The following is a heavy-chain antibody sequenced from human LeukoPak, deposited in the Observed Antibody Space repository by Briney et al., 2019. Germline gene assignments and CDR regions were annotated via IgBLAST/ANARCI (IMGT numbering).Heavy chain of an antibody. CDR2: INHSGST. V-gene: IGHV4-34*01. CDR1: GGSFSGYH. Sequence: SETLSLTCAVYGGSFSGYHWSWIRQPPGKGLEWIGEINHSGSTNYNPSLKSRVTISVDTSKNQFSLKLSSVTAADTAVYYCARGREYSSSPPYFDYWGQGTLVTVSS. CDR3: ARGREYSSSPPYFDY. J-gene: IGHJ4*02. D-gene: IGHD6-6*01.